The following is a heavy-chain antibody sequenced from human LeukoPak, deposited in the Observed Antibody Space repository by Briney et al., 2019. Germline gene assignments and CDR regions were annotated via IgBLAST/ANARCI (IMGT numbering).Heavy chain of an antibody. CDR2: IYYSGST. V-gene: IGHV4-39*07. CDR1: GGSISSSSYY. CDR3: ARAVVVPAAASLGFDP. Sequence: SETLSLTCTVSGGSISSSSYYWGWIRQPPGKGLEWIGSIYYSGSTYYNPSLKSRVTISVDTSKNQFSLKLSSVTAADTAVYYCARAVVVPAAASLGFDPWGQGTLVTVSS. D-gene: IGHD2-2*01. J-gene: IGHJ5*02.